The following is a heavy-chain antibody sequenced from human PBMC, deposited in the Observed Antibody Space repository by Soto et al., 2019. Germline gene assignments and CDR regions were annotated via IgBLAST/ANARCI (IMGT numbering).Heavy chain of an antibody. CDR3: AKDGNSNGRPYYFHY. CDR1: GFSFDTYA. CDR2: IDGSGGTT. J-gene: IGHJ4*02. Sequence: EVQLLESGGGLEQPGGSPRLSCAASGFSFDTYAMGWVRQSPGTGLEWVSAIDGSGGTTYYADSVKGRFTISRDNSKGTLYLQMDSLRVEDSAVYYCAKDGNSNGRPYYFHYWGQGTLVTVSS. D-gene: IGHD5-18*01. V-gene: IGHV3-23*01.